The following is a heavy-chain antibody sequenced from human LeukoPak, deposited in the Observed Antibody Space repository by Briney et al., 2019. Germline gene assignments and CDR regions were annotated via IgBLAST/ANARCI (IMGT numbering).Heavy chain of an antibody. Sequence: SQTLSLTCTVSGGSITSGDYYWSWIRQHPGKGLEWIGSISHTGTTYYNPSLKSRLTISGDTSKNQFSLKLSSATAADTAVYYCARDGGYNYGPFDCWGQGTLVTVSS. J-gene: IGHJ4*02. CDR1: GGSITSGDYY. CDR2: ISHTGTT. D-gene: IGHD5-18*01. V-gene: IGHV4-31*03. CDR3: ARDGGYNYGPFDC.